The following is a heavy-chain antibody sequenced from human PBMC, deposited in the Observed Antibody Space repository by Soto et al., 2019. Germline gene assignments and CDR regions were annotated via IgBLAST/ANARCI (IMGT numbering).Heavy chain of an antibody. D-gene: IGHD2-15*01. CDR3: ARDNGYCSGGSCYSPFDY. V-gene: IGHV3-48*01. CDR1: GFTFSSYS. Sequence: SLRLSCAASGFTFSSYSMNWVRQAPGKGLEWVSYISSSSSTIYYADSVKGRFTISRDNAKNSLYLQMNSLRAEDTAVYYCARDNGYCSGGSCYSPFDYWGQGTLVTVSS. J-gene: IGHJ4*02. CDR2: ISSSSSTI.